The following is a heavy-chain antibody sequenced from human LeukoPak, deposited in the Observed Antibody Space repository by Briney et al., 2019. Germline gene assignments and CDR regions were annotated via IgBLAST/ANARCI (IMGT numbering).Heavy chain of an antibody. Sequence: PGGSLRFSCAASGFTFSSYWMHWVRQAPGKGLVWVSRINSDGSSTNYADSVKGRFTISRDNAKNTLYLQMNSLRVEDTAVYYCVRVRSGSSAGNYGMDVWGQGTTVTVSS. D-gene: IGHD1-26*01. CDR1: GFTFSSYW. V-gene: IGHV3-74*01. CDR3: VRVRSGSSAGNYGMDV. CDR2: INSDGSST. J-gene: IGHJ6*02.